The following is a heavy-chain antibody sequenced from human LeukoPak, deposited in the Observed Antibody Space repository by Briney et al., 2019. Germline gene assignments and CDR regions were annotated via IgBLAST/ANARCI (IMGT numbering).Heavy chain of an antibody. D-gene: IGHD3-22*01. Sequence: GASMKVSCKASGYTFTSYDINWVRQATGQGLEWMGWMNPNSGNTGYAQKFQGRVTMTRNTSISTAYMELSSLRSEDTAVYYCARAGTDSSGYYFPTDYWGQGTLVTVSS. CDR3: ARAGTDSSGYYFPTDY. V-gene: IGHV1-8*01. CDR1: GYTFTSYD. J-gene: IGHJ4*02. CDR2: MNPNSGNT.